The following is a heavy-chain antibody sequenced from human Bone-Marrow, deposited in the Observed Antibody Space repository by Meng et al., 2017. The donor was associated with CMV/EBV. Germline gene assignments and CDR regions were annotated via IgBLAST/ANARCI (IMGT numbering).Heavy chain of an antibody. V-gene: IGHV3-53*01. CDR2: IYSGGDT. Sequence: GGSLRLSCAASGFTVSSNYMNWVRQAPGKGLEWVSVIYSGGDTYYADSVKGRFTISRDKFKNTLYLHMNSLTGEDTAVYYCTGETGGRVFGMDVCGQGTTVTVSS. D-gene: IGHD2-15*01. CDR1: GFTVSSNY. J-gene: IGHJ6*02. CDR3: TGETGGRVFGMDV.